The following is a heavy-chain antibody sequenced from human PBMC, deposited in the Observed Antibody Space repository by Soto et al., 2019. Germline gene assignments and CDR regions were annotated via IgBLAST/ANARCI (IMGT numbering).Heavy chain of an antibody. D-gene: IGHD2-15*01. J-gene: IGHJ4*02. CDR1: GGSISSSSYY. CDR2: IYYSGST. V-gene: IGHV4-39*01. Sequence: SETLSLTCTVSGGSISSSSYYWGWIRQPPGKGLDWIGSIYYSGSTYYNPSLKSRVTISVDTSKNQFSLKLSSVTAADTAVYYCARRGYCSGGSCYYPSEIDYWGQGTLVTVSS. CDR3: ARRGYCSGGSCYYPSEIDY.